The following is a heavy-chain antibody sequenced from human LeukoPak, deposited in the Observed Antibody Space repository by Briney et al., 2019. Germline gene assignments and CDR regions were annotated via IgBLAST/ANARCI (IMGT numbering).Heavy chain of an antibody. CDR2: IYYSGST. J-gene: IGHJ6*03. CDR3: ARIANHYYYYYYMDV. D-gene: IGHD6-13*01. V-gene: IGHV4-39*01. CDR1: GGSISSSSYY. Sequence: SETLSLTCTVSGGSISSSSYYWGWIRQPPGKGLEWIGSIYYSGSTYYNPSLKSRVTISVDTSKNQFSLKLSSVTAADTAVYYCARIANHYYYYYYMDVWGKGTTVTISS.